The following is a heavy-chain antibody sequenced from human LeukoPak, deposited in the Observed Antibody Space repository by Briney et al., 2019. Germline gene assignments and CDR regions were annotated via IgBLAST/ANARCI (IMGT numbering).Heavy chain of an antibody. CDR2: INSDWSST. Sequence: GGSLRLSCAASGFTFSSYWMHWVRQAPGKGLVWVSRINSDWSSTSYADSVKGRFTISRDNAKNTLYLQMNSLRAEDTAVYYCARGVRGSSWLSFDYWGQGTLVIVSS. J-gene: IGHJ4*02. CDR1: GFTFSSYW. D-gene: IGHD6-13*01. V-gene: IGHV3-74*01. CDR3: ARGVRGSSWLSFDY.